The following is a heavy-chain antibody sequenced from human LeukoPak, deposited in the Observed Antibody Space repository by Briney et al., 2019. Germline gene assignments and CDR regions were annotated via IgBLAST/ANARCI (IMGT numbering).Heavy chain of an antibody. CDR2: IYYSGST. J-gene: IGHJ4*02. CDR1: GGSISSSSYY. CDR3: ARGFRFGGVIADY. D-gene: IGHD3-16*02. V-gene: IGHV4-39*01. Sequence: SETLSLTCTVSGGSISSSSYYWGWIRQPPGKGLEWIGSIYYSGSTYYNPSLKSRVTISVDTSKNQFSLKLSSVTAADTAVYYCARGFRFGGVIADYWGQGTLVTVSS.